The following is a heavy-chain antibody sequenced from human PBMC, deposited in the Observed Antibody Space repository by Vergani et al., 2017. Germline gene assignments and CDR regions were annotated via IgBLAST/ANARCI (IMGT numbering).Heavy chain of an antibody. J-gene: IGHJ4*02. CDR3: ARGYYYDSSGTGTYLGY. CDR1: GFTFSDYY. Sequence: QVQLVESGGGLVKPGGSLRLSCAASGFTFSDYYMSWIRQAPGKGLEWVSYISSSSSYTNYADSVKGRFTISRDNAKNSLYLQMNSLGAEDTAVYYCARGYYYDSSGTGTYLGYWGQGTLVTVSS. V-gene: IGHV3-11*06. CDR2: ISSSSSYT. D-gene: IGHD3-22*01.